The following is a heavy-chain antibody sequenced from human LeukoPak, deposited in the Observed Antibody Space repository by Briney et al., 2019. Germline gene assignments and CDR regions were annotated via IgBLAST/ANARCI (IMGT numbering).Heavy chain of an antibody. D-gene: IGHD5-24*01. CDR1: GFTFSSYS. CDR3: ATFLNGGYNWADY. Sequence: PGGSLRLSCAASGFTFSSYSMNWVRQAPGKGLEWVSSISSSSSYIYYADSVKGRFTISRDNAKNSLYLQMNSLRAEDTAVYYCATFLNGGYNWADYWGQGTLVTVSS. J-gene: IGHJ4*02. V-gene: IGHV3-21*01. CDR2: ISSSSSYI.